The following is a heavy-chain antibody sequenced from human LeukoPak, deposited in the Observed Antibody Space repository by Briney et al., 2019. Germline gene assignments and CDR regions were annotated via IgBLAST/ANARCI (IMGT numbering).Heavy chain of an antibody. Sequence: PGGSLRLSCAASGFIVSSNYMSWVRPAPGKGLEWVSVIYTGGSTHYADSVKGRFTISRDNSKNALYLQMNSLRAEDTSVYYCARGRNSGWYEFVGQFDYWGQGTLVTVSS. CDR2: IYTGGST. J-gene: IGHJ4*02. CDR1: GFIVSSNY. D-gene: IGHD6-19*01. CDR3: ARGRNSGWYEFVGQFDY. V-gene: IGHV3-66*01.